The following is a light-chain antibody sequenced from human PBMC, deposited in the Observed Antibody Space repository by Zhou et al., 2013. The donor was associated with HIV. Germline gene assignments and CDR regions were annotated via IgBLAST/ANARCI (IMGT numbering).Light chain of an antibody. Sequence: EIALTQSPDTPSLSPGERVVLSCRASETGRYNSLAWYQQRSGQAPRLLIYGASSRATGIPDRFTGSGFGADFALTIDRLEPEDSAVYYCQQYGTSPRYTFGQGTKLEIK. J-gene: IGKJ2*01. CDR2: GAS. CDR3: QQYGTSPRYT. CDR1: ETGRYNS. V-gene: IGKV3-20*01.